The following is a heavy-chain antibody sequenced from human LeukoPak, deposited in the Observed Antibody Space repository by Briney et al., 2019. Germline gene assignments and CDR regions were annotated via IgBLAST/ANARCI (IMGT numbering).Heavy chain of an antibody. CDR1: GGSISSYY. D-gene: IGHD3-10*01. CDR3: ARGPPGGQFDP. J-gene: IGHJ5*02. CDR2: IYYSGNT. Sequence: PSETLSLTCTVSGGSISSYYWSWIRQSPGKGLEWIGYIYYSGNTNYNPSLKSRVTISVDTSKNQFSLKLSSVTAADTAVYYCARGPPGGQFDPWGQGTLVTVS. V-gene: IGHV4-59*01.